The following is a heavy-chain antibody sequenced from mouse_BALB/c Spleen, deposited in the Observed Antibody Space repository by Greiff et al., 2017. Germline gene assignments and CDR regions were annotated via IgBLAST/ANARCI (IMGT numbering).Heavy chain of an antibody. D-gene: IGHD2-2*01. CDR3: SREGNLYYGYGY. V-gene: IGHV5-9*03. J-gene: IGHJ3*01. CDR1: GFTFSSYT. Sequence: DVQLVESGGGLVKPGGSLKLSCAASGFTFSSYTMSWVRQTPEKRLEWVATISSGGGNTYYPDSVKGRVTISRDNAKNNLYLQMSSLRSEDTALYYCSREGNLYYGYGYWGQGTLVTVSA. CDR2: ISSGGGNT.